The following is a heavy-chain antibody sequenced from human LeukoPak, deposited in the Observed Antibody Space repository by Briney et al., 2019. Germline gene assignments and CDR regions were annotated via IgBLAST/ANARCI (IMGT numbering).Heavy chain of an antibody. CDR3: ARHYTSGWDFDY. Sequence: SETLSLTCTVSGGSISSYYWSWIRQPPGKGLEWIGYIYYSGSTNYNPSLKSRATISVDTSKNQFSLKLTSVTAADTAVYYCARHYTSGWDFDYWGQGTLVTVSS. D-gene: IGHD6-19*01. CDR2: IYYSGST. CDR1: GGSISSYY. V-gene: IGHV4-59*08. J-gene: IGHJ4*02.